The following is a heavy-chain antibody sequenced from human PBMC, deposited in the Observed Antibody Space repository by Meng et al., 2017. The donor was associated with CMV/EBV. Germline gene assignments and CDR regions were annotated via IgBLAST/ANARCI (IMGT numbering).Heavy chain of an antibody. J-gene: IGHJ4*02. Sequence: ASVKVSCKASGYTFTSYDINWVRQATGQGLEWMGWMNPNSGNTGYAQKFQGRVTITTDESTSTAYMELSSLRSEDTAVYYCASNYDFWSGLDYWGQGTLVTVSS. D-gene: IGHD3-3*01. CDR3: ASNYDFWSGLDY. CDR1: GYTFTSYD. V-gene: IGHV1-8*03. CDR2: MNPNSGNT.